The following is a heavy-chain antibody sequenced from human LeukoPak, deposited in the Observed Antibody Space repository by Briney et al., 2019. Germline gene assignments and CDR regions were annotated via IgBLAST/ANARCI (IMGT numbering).Heavy chain of an antibody. V-gene: IGHV4-30-4*01. CDR1: GGSISSGDYY. J-gene: IGHJ5*02. CDR2: IYYSGST. Sequence: SETLSLTCTVSGGSISSGDYYWSWIRQPPGKGLEWIGYIYYSGSTYYNPSLKSRVTISVDTSKNQFSLKLSSVTAADTAVYYCARDYYDSSGYSWFDPWGQGTLVTVSS. CDR3: ARDYYDSSGYSWFDP. D-gene: IGHD3-22*01.